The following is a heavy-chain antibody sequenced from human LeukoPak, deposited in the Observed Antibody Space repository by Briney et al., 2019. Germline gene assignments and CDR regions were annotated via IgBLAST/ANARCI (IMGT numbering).Heavy chain of an antibody. D-gene: IGHD2-15*01. V-gene: IGHV3-49*04. Sequence: GGSLRLSCTASKSTFGDYAMSWVRQAPGKGLEWVGFIRSKAYGGTTEYAASVKGRFSISRDDSKSIAYLQMNSLKTEDTAVYFCTRDQGYCSGSTCHEAFFDYWGQGTLVTVSS. J-gene: IGHJ4*02. CDR1: KSTFGDYA. CDR3: TRDQGYCSGSTCHEAFFDY. CDR2: IRSKAYGGTT.